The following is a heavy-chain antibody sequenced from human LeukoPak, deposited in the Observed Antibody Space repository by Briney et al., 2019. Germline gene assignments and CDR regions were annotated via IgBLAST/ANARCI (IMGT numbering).Heavy chain of an antibody. CDR2: INPNTGDT. D-gene: IGHD6-19*01. V-gene: IGHV1-2*02. CDR1: GYTFTGQD. CDR3: ASYTWYRSWPPFGY. Sequence: ASVKVSCKASGYTFTGQDMHWVRQAPGQGLEWMGCINPNTGDTNYAQKFQGRVTMTKHTTISTAYMELSRLTSDDTAVYCCASYTWYRSWPPFGYWGQGSLVTVSS. J-gene: IGHJ4*02.